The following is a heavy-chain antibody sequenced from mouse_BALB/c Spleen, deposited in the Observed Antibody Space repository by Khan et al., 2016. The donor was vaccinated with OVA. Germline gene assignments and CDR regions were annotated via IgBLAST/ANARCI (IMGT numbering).Heavy chain of an antibody. CDR3: ARQPYYHYYIMDY. D-gene: IGHD2-10*01. J-gene: IGHJ4*01. V-gene: IGHV2-6-1*01. CDR2: IWSDGST. CDR1: GFSLTNYG. Sequence: VELVESGPGLVAPSQSLSITCTISGFSLTNYGVHWVRQPPGKGLEWLVVIWSDGSTTYNSALKSRLSITKDNSKSQVFLKMNSLQTDDTAMYYCARQPYYHYYIMDYWGKGTSVNVS.